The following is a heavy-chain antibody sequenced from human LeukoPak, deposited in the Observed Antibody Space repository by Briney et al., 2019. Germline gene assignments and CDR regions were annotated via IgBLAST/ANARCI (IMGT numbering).Heavy chain of an antibody. J-gene: IGHJ5*02. CDR1: GFTFSSYG. Sequence: GRSLRLSCAASGFTFSSYGMHWVRQAPGKGLEWVAVISYDGSNKYYADSVKGRFTISRDNSKNTLYLQMNSLRAEDTAVYYCAKSLLDIVVVPAAIDPWDQGTLVTVSS. CDR2: ISYDGSNK. CDR3: AKSLLDIVVVPAAIDP. V-gene: IGHV3-30*18. D-gene: IGHD2-2*03.